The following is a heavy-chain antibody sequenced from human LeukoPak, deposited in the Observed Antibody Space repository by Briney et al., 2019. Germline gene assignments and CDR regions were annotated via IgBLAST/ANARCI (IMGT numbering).Heavy chain of an antibody. J-gene: IGHJ6*03. CDR2: IIPIFGTA. Sequence: SVKVSCKASGGTFSSYAFSWVRQAPGQGLEWMGRIIPIFGTANYAQKFQGRVTITTDESTSTAYMELSSLRSEDTAVYYCARGPVGLYSSYAKYYYYYMDVWGKGTTVTVSS. V-gene: IGHV1-69*05. D-gene: IGHD6-6*01. CDR1: GGTFSSYA. CDR3: ARGPVGLYSSYAKYYYYYMDV.